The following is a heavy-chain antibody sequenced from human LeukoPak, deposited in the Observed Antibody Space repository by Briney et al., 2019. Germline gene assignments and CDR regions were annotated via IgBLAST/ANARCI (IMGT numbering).Heavy chain of an antibody. V-gene: IGHV4-39*01. D-gene: IGHD3-9*01. CDR2: IYYSGST. Sequence: SQTLSLTCTVSGGSISSGGYYWGWIRQPPGKGLEWIGSIYYSGSTYYNPSLKSRVTISVDTSKNQFSLKLSSVTAADTAVYYCARRPYYDILTGYYKSGAHFDYWGQGTLVTVSS. CDR1: GGSISSGGYY. CDR3: ARRPYYDILTGYYKSGAHFDY. J-gene: IGHJ4*02.